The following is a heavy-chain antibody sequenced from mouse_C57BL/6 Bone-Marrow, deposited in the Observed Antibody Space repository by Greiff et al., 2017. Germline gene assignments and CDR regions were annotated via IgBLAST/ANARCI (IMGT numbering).Heavy chain of an antibody. CDR3: TSGLLQGYYYAMDY. CDR2: IDPETGGT. CDR1: GYTFTDYE. V-gene: IGHV1-15*01. Sequence: QVQLKESGAELVRPGASVTLSCKASGYTFTDYEMHWVKQTPVHGLEWIGAIDPETGGTAYNQKFKGKAILTADKSSSTAYMELRSLTSEDSAVYYCTSGLLQGYYYAMDYWGQGTSVTVSS. J-gene: IGHJ4*01. D-gene: IGHD1-1*01.